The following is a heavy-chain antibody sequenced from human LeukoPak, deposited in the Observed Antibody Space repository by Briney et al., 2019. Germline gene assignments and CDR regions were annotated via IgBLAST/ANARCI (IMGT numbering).Heavy chain of an antibody. Sequence: SETLSLTCSVSGVXISSSNYQWGWIRQPPGKGLEWIGSIYYGGSTYYNPSLKSRVTISVDTSRNQFSLRLSSVTAADTAMYYCARTFSDYGEDYFDYWGQGALVTVSS. J-gene: IGHJ4*02. CDR1: GVXISSSNYQ. CDR2: IYYGGST. CDR3: ARTFSDYGEDYFDY. V-gene: IGHV4-39*01. D-gene: IGHD4-17*01.